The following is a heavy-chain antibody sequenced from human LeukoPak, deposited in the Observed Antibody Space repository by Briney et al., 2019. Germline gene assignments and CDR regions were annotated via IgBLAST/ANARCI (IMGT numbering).Heavy chain of an antibody. CDR1: GFSFSIYA. CDR2: ISGAGGTT. V-gene: IGHV3-23*01. J-gene: IGHJ3*02. D-gene: IGHD3-22*01. Sequence: PGGSLRLSCAASGFSFSIYAMNWVRQGPGKGLEWVSAISGAGGTTYYADPVKGRFTISRDNSKNTLYLQMNSLRVEDTAIYYCAKDHYYGSSGDAFHIWGQGTMVTVSS. CDR3: AKDHYYGSSGDAFHI.